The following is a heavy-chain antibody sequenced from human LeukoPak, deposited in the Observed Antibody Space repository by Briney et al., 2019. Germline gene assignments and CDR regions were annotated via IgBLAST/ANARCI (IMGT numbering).Heavy chain of an antibody. Sequence: GGSLRLSCAASGFTFSSYAMSWVRQAPGKGLEWVSAISGSGGSTYYADSVKGQFTISRDNSKNTLYLQMNSLRAEDTAVYYCAKDLRGWTSGAINYWGQGTLVTVSS. D-gene: IGHD3-10*01. V-gene: IGHV3-23*01. CDR3: AKDLRGWTSGAINY. CDR1: GFTFSSYA. CDR2: ISGSGGST. J-gene: IGHJ4*02.